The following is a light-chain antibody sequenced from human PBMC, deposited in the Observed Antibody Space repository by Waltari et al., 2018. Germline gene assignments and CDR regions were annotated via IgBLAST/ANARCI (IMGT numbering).Light chain of an antibody. CDR1: QSISHW. J-gene: IGKJ4*01. Sequence: DIQMTQSPSTLSASVGDRGTITCRASQSISHWLAWYQQQPGKAPKLLISKASSLEKEVPSRFSGSGSGTEFTLTITNLQPDDFATFYCQRYDDYPPTFGGGTKVEIK. V-gene: IGKV1-5*03. CDR3: QRYDDYPPT. CDR2: KAS.